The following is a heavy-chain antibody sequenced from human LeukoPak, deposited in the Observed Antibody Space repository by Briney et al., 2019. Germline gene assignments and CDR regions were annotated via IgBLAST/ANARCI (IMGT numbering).Heavy chain of an antibody. CDR3: ARSAEDYYDSSGYPDY. CDR1: GYSISSGYY. CDR2: IYHSGST. D-gene: IGHD3-22*01. Sequence: PSETLSLTCTVSGYSISSGYYWGWIRQPPGKGLEWIGSIYHSGSTYYNPSLKSRVTISVDTSKNQFSLKLSSVTAADTAVYYCARSAEDYYDSSGYPDYWGQGTLVTVSP. J-gene: IGHJ4*02. V-gene: IGHV4-38-2*02.